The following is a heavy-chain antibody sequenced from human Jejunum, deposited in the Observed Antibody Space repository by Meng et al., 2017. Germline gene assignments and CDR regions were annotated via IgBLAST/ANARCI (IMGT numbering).Heavy chain of an antibody. CDR3: ARSPYSGSVLPFFDY. CDR2: IYYSGST. V-gene: IGHV4-30-4*01. J-gene: IGHJ4*02. CDR1: GDSFNSPDYY. D-gene: IGHD1-26*01. Sequence: ESGPGLGEPSQTLSHTCTVSGDSFNSPDYYWSWIRQPPEKGLEWIGYIYYSGSTYYNPSLKSRVSISGETSNKQFSLKLTSVTAADTAVYYCARSPYSGSVLPFFDYWGQGSLVTVSS.